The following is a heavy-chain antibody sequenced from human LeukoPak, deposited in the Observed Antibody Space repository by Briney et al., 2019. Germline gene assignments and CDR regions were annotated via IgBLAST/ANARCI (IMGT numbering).Heavy chain of an antibody. J-gene: IGHJ4*02. CDR1: GYTFTGYY. CDR3: AREGAAAGTISLPDY. CDR2: INPNSGGA. Sequence: GASVKVSCKASGYTFTGYYMHWVRQAPGQGLEWMGWINPNSGGANYAQKFQGWVTMTRDTSISTAYMELSRLRSDDTAVYYCAREGAAAGTISLPDYWGQGTLVTVSS. D-gene: IGHD6-13*01. V-gene: IGHV1-2*04.